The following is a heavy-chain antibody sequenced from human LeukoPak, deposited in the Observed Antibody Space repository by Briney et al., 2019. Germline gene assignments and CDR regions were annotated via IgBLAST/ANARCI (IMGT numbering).Heavy chain of an antibody. CDR1: GYTFTSYG. J-gene: IGHJ4*02. CDR3: ARVPDILTGYPIGY. Sequence: GASVKVSCKASGYTFTSYGISWVRQAPGQGLEWMGWISAYNGNTNYAQKLQGRVTMTTDTSTSTAYMELRSLRSDDTAVYYCARVPDILTGYPIGYWGQGTLVTVSS. D-gene: IGHD3-9*01. CDR2: ISAYNGNT. V-gene: IGHV1-18*01.